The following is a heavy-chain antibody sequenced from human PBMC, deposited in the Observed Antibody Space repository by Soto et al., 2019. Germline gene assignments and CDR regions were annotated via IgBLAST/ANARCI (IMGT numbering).Heavy chain of an antibody. CDR2: IYYSGST. CDR1: GGSISSGGYY. D-gene: IGHD2-8*01. CDR3: ARDTNSWRALSSVFENWFDP. V-gene: IGHV4-31*03. J-gene: IGHJ5*02. Sequence: QVQLQESGPGLVKPSQTLSLTCTVSGGSISSGGYYWSWIRQHPGKGLEWIGYIYYSGSTYYNPSLKSRVTISVDTSKKQFSLKLSSVTAADTAVYYCARDTNSWRALSSVFENWFDPWGQGTLVTVSS.